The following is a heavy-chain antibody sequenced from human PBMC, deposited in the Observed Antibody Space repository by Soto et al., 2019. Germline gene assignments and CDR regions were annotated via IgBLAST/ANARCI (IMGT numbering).Heavy chain of an antibody. CDR2: IFFRDSNA. D-gene: IGHD2-2*01. V-gene: IGHV5-51*01. Sequence: PGESRKISCKGSGDSFSTYSIGWVRQVPGKGLELIGNIFFRDSNAGYSPSFQGQVTISVDKSISTTYLQWSSLKASDTAIYYCATWRSSHWFDYWGQGTLVTVSS. CDR1: GDSFSTYS. J-gene: IGHJ4*02. CDR3: ATWRSSHWFDY.